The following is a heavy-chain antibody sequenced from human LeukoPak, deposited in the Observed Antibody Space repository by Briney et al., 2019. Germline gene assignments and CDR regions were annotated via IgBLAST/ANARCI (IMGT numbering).Heavy chain of an antibody. D-gene: IGHD3-10*01. CDR1: GFTVSSYG. Sequence: GGSLRLSCAASGFTVSSYGMHWVRQAPGKGLEWVAFIRYDGSNKYYADSVKGRFTISRDNSKNTLYLQMNSLRAEDTAVYYCAKGVINMVREVYSDYMDVWGKGTTVTISS. CDR3: AKGVINMVREVYSDYMDV. CDR2: IRYDGSNK. J-gene: IGHJ6*03. V-gene: IGHV3-30*02.